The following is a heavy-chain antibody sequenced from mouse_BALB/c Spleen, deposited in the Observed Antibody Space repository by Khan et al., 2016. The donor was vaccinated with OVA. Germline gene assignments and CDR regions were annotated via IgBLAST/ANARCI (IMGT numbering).Heavy chain of an antibody. CDR2: IYPGYFHT. J-gene: IGHJ2*01. CDR3: ARSDSGTVFDY. D-gene: IGHD4-1*01. V-gene: IGHV1S56*01. Sequence: QVQLNESGPELVKPGASVRISCMASGYTFTSYYIHWVKQRPGQGLEWIGWIYPGYFHTEYNEKFKGKATLTADKSSNTAYMQLSSLTSEDSAVYFCARSDSGTVFDYWGQGTTLTVSS. CDR1: GYTFTSYY.